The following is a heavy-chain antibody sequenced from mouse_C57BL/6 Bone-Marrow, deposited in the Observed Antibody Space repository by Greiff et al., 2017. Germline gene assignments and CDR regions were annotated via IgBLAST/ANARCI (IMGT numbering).Heavy chain of an antibody. Sequence: EVKLVESGTVLARPGASVKMSCKTSGYTFTSYWMHWVKQRPGQGLEWIGAISPGNSDTSYNQKFKGKAKLTAVTSASTAYMELSSLTNEDSAVYYCYYYGNYPLAMDYWGQGTSVTVSS. CDR1: GYTFTSYW. D-gene: IGHD2-1*01. CDR2: ISPGNSDT. J-gene: IGHJ4*01. CDR3: YYYGNYPLAMDY. V-gene: IGHV1-5*01.